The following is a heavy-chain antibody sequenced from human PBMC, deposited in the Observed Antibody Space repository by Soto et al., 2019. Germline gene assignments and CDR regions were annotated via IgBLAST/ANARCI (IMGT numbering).Heavy chain of an antibody. CDR2: ISGSGGST. V-gene: IGHV3-23*01. CDR1: GFTFSSYA. D-gene: IGHD3-9*01. J-gene: IGHJ4*02. Sequence: GGSLRLSCAASGFTFSSYAMSWVRQAPGKGLEWVSAISGSGGSTYYADSVKGRFTISRDNSKNTLYLQMNSLRAEDTAVYYCANDFSDVLPGYYTSILDYWGQGTLVTVSS. CDR3: ANDFSDVLPGYYTSILDY.